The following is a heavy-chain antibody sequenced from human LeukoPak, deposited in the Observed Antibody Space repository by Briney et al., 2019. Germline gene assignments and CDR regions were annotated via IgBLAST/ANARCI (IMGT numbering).Heavy chain of an antibody. V-gene: IGHV3-33*01. J-gene: IGHJ4*02. CDR3: ARRPRNNDIWSGQQYYFDY. D-gene: IGHD3-3*01. CDR2: IWPDGSNK. Sequence: PGGSLRLSCEAAGFAFSSYSMHWVRQAPGKGLEWVAAIWPDGSNKYYANSVKGRFTISRDNSKNTLYLQMNSLRAEDTAVYYCARRPRNNDIWSGQQYYFDYWGQGTLVTVSS. CDR1: GFAFSSYS.